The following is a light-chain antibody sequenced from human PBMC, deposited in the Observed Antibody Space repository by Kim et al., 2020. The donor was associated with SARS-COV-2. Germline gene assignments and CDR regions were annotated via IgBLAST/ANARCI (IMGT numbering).Light chain of an antibody. CDR3: AAWDDRLNGPV. CDR1: SSNIVNNA. Sequence: QRVTISWSGSSSNIVNNAVNWYQQRPGKAPKLLIYYDDLLPSGVSDRFSGSKSGTSASLAISGLQSEDEADYYCAAWDDRLNGPVFGGGTKLTVL. V-gene: IGLV1-36*01. J-gene: IGLJ2*01. CDR2: YDD.